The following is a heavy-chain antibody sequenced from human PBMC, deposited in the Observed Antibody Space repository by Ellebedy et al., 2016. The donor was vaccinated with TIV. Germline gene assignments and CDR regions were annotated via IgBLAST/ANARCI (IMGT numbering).Heavy chain of an antibody. CDR3: ARGQLWPGEAGGEDY. V-gene: IGHV1-69*13. Sequence: AASVKVSCKASGGTFSSYAISWVRQAPGQGLEWMGGIIPIFGTANYAQKFQGRVTITADESTSTAYMELSSLRSEDAAVYYCARGQLWPGEAGGEDYWGQGTLVTVSS. J-gene: IGHJ4*02. CDR2: IIPIFGTA. D-gene: IGHD3-10*01. CDR1: GGTFSSYA.